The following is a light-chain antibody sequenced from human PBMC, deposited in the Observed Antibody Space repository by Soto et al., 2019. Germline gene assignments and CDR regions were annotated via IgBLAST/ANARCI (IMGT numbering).Light chain of an antibody. CDR3: QQYGSSPST. J-gene: IGKJ4*01. Sequence: EIVLTQSPGTLSLSPGERATLSCRASQSVFRNYLAWYQQKPGQAPRLLIYGASTRAAGISDRFSGSGSGIDFTLTVNRLEPADFAVYYCQQYGSSPSTFGGGTKVEIK. CDR1: QSVFRNY. V-gene: IGKV3-20*01. CDR2: GAS.